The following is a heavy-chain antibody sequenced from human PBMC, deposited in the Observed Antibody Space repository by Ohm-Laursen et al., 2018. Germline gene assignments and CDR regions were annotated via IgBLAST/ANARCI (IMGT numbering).Heavy chain of an antibody. J-gene: IGHJ6*04. Sequence: GASVKVSCKASGDTVTVYGFNWVRQAPGQGLEWMGRIIPIVGRPTYAQKFQGRVTLTADTSTDTVFMDLSSLRSEDSAMYYCAKDQHPYIDVLTNSFSHDPMDVWGEGTTVTVSS. D-gene: IGHD2/OR15-2a*01. CDR3: AKDQHPYIDVLTNSFSHDPMDV. CDR2: IIPIVGRP. V-gene: IGHV1-69*04. CDR1: GDTVTVYG.